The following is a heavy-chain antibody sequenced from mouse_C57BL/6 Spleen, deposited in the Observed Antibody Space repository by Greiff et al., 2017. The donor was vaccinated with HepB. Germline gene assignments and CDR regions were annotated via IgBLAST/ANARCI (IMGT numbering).Heavy chain of an antibody. J-gene: IGHJ3*01. CDR1: GYTFTSYW. Sequence: QVQLQQPGAELVRPGSSVKLSCKASGYTFTSYWMHWVKQRPIQGLEWIGNIDPSDSETHYNQKFKDKATLTVDKSSSTAYMQLSSLTSEDSAVYYCAITGSEAWFAYWGQGTLVTVSA. D-gene: IGHD4-1*01. CDR2: IDPSDSET. CDR3: AITGSEAWFAY. V-gene: IGHV1-52*01.